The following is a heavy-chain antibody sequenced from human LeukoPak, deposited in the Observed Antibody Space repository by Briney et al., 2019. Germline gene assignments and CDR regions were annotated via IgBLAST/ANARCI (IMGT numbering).Heavy chain of an antibody. CDR3: ARDFSYFRIHFDY. Sequence: GGSLRLSCAASGFTFSSYWMSWVRQAPGKGPEWVANIKQDGSEKYYVDSVKGRFTISRDNAKNSLYLQMDSLRAEDTAVYYCARDFSYFRIHFDYWGQGTLVTVSS. J-gene: IGHJ4*02. CDR2: IKQDGSEK. V-gene: IGHV3-7*01. D-gene: IGHD3-9*01. CDR1: GFTFSSYW.